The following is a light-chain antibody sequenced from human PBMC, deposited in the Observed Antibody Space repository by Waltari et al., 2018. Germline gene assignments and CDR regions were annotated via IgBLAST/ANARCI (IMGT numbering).Light chain of an antibody. J-gene: IGLJ3*02. V-gene: IGLV1-47*01. CDR1: RSTIGNKY. CDR2: RNK. CDR3: AVWDDSLSGRV. Sequence: QSVLTQPPSASGTPGQRVTISCSGSRSTIGNKYVYWYQQLPVTAPKLLIYRNKQRPSGVPDRFSGSKSGTSASLAISGLRSEDEADYYCAVWDDSLSGRVFGGGTKVTVL.